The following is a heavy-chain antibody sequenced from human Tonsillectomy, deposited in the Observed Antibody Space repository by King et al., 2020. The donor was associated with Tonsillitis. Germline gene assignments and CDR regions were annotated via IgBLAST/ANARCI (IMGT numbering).Heavy chain of an antibody. D-gene: IGHD3-16*01. J-gene: IGHJ3*02. CDR3: TTELRLWESLDAFDI. Sequence: QLVQSGGGLVKPGGSLRLSCAASGFTFSNAWMSWVRQAPGKGLEWVGRIKSKTDGGTTDYAAPVKGRFTISRDDSKNTLYLQMNSLKTEDTAVYYCTTELRLWESLDAFDIWGQGTMVTVSS. CDR2: IKSKTDGGTT. CDR1: GFTFSNAW. V-gene: IGHV3-15*01.